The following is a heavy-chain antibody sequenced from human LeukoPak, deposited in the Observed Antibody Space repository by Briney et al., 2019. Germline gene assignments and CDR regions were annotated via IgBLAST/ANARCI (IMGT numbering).Heavy chain of an antibody. D-gene: IGHD2-8*01. CDR1: GFTFSSYA. CDR3: ARANIVLMVYASTLDY. V-gene: IGHV3-30-3*01. J-gene: IGHJ4*02. CDR2: ISYDGSNK. Sequence: GRSLRLSCAASGFTFSSYAMHWVRQAPGKGLEWVAVISYDGSNKYYADSVKGRFTISRDNPKNTLYLQMNSLRAEDTAVYYCARANIVLMVYASTLDYWGQGTLVTVSS.